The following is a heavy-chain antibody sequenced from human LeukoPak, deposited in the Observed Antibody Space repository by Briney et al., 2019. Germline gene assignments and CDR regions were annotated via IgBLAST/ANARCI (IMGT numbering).Heavy chain of an antibody. CDR2: IYYSGST. V-gene: IGHV4-39*07. D-gene: IGHD3-22*01. CDR3: ARGGGIVVVITTGDAFDI. J-gene: IGHJ3*02. Sequence: SETLSLTCTVSGGSISGSSYYWGWIRQPPGKGLEWIGSIYYSGSTYYNPSLKSRVTISVDTSKNQFSLKLSSVTAADTAVYYCARGGGIVVVITTGDAFDIWGQGTMVTVSS. CDR1: GGSISGSSYY.